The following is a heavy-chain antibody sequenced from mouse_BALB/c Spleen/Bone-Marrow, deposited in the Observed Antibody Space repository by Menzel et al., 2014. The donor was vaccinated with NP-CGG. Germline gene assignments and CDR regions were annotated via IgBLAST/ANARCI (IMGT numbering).Heavy chain of an antibody. J-gene: IGHJ2*01. CDR2: INSNGGST. CDR1: GFTFSSYG. D-gene: IGHD2-1*01. V-gene: IGHV5-6-3*01. Sequence: EVQLVESGGGLVQPGGPLKLSCAASGFTFSSYGMSWVRQTPDKRLELVASINSNGGSTYYPDSVKGRFTISRDNAKNTLSLQMSSLKSEDTAMYYCARGNYGNYVDYFDYWGQGTTLTVSS. CDR3: ARGNYGNYVDYFDY.